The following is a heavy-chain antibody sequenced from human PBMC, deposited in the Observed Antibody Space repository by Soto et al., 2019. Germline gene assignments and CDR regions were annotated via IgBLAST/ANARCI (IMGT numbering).Heavy chain of an antibody. J-gene: IGHJ6*02. CDR2: IWYDGSNK. CDR3: ARGSAAGTGYYYYGMDV. D-gene: IGHD6-13*01. Sequence: ESGGGVVQPGRSLRLSCAASGFTFSSYGMHWVRQAPGKGLEWVAVIWYDGSNKYYADSVKGRFTISRDNSKNTLYLQMNSLRAEDTAVYYCARGSAAGTGYYYYGMDVWGQGTTVTVSS. V-gene: IGHV3-33*01. CDR1: GFTFSSYG.